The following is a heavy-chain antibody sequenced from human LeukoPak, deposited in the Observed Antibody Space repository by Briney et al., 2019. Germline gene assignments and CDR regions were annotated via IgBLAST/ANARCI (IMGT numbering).Heavy chain of an antibody. Sequence: SETLSLTCAVYGGSFSGYYLSWIRQPPGKGLEWLGEINHRGSTNYNPSLKSRVTISIDTSKKQFSLKLTSVTAADTALYYCAREMEVGQYDAFDIRGQGEMVTVSS. D-gene: IGHD1-26*01. V-gene: IGHV4-34*01. J-gene: IGHJ3*02. CDR3: AREMEVGQYDAFDI. CDR2: INHRGST. CDR1: GGSFSGYY.